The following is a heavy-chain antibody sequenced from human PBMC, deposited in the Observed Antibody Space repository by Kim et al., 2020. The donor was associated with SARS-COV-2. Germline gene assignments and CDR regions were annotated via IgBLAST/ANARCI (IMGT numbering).Heavy chain of an antibody. V-gene: IGHV3-23*01. D-gene: IGHD3-22*01. Sequence: GGSLRLSCAASGFTFSSYAMSWVRQAPGKGLEWVSAISGSGGSTYYADSVKGRFTISRDNSKNTLYLQMNSLRAEDTAVYYCATIKGGTYYYDSSGYYYFDYWGQGTLVTVSS. CDR3: ATIKGGTYYYDSSGYYYFDY. CDR1: GFTFSSYA. CDR2: ISGSGGST. J-gene: IGHJ4*02.